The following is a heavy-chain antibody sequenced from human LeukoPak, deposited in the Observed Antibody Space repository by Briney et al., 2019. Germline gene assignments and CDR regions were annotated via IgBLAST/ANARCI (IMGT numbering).Heavy chain of an antibody. Sequence: GGSLRLSCVASGFTFSSYSMNWVRQAPGKGLEWVAVISYDGSNKYYADSVKGRFTISRDNSKNTLYLQMNSLRAEDTAVYYCARDTVTRGSYYFDYWGQGTLVTVSS. CDR3: ARDTVTRGSYYFDY. CDR1: GFTFSSYS. CDR2: ISYDGSNK. J-gene: IGHJ4*02. V-gene: IGHV3-30*03. D-gene: IGHD4-17*01.